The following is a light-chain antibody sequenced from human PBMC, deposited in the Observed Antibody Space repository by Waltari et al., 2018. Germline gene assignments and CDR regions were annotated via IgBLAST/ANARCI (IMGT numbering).Light chain of an antibody. V-gene: IGKV3-20*01. CDR1: QSVSSSH. Sequence: EVVLTQSPGTLSLSPGDRATLSCRASQSVSSSHLAWYQQKPGQAPRLLIYGASSRATGIPDRFSGSGSGTDFTLTISRLEPEDFAVYYCQHYGSSPPWTFGQGTKVEIK. CDR3: QHYGSSPPWT. CDR2: GAS. J-gene: IGKJ1*01.